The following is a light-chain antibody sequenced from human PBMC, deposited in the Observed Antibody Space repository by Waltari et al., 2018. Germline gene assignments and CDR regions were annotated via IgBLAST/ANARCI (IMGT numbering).Light chain of an antibody. J-gene: IGKJ1*01. CDR3: LQDYSYPWT. Sequence: AIQMTQSPSSLSASVGDRVTITCRASQGIRNDLGWYQQRPGEAPMLLIYDASSLQTGVPSRFSGSGSGTGFTLTISSLQPEDFGTYYCLQDYSYPWTFGQGTKVEVK. V-gene: IGKV1-6*01. CDR2: DAS. CDR1: QGIRND.